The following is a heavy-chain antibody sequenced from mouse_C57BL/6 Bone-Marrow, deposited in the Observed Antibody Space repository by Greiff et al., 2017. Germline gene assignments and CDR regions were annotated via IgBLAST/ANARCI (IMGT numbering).Heavy chain of an antibody. CDR2: IDPSDSYT. J-gene: IGHJ2*01. V-gene: IGHV1-69*01. CDR1: GYTFTSYW. D-gene: IGHD2-5*01. CDR3: ARRDYSKRGNFDY. Sequence: QVQLQQPGAELVMPGASVKLSCKASGYTFTSYWMHWVKPRPGQGLEWIGEIDPSDSYTNYNQKFKGKSTLTVDKSSSTAYMQLSSLTSEDSAVYYCARRDYSKRGNFDYWGQGTTLTVSS.